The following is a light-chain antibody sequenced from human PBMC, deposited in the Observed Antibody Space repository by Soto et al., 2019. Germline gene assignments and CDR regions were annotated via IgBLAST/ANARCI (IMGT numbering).Light chain of an antibody. J-gene: IGLJ3*02. CDR1: VGPVTTDLY. CDR2: DTS. Sequence: QTVVTQEPSLTVSPGGTVTLTCGSSVGPVTTDLYPYWFQQKPGQAPRTLIWDTSNTHSWTPARFSGSLLGGKAALTLSGAQPGDEAEYICLVSFGGLWVFRGGTKVTVL. CDR3: LVSFGGLWV. V-gene: IGLV7-46*01.